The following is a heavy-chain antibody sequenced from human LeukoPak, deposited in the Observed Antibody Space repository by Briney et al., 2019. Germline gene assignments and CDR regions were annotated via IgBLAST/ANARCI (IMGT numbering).Heavy chain of an antibody. Sequence: SETLSLTCTVSGGSISSYYWSWIRQPPGKGLEWIGYIYYSGSTNYNPSLKSRVTILVDTSKNQFSLKLSSVTAADTAVYYCARLGRGYSFYYFDYWGQGTLVTVSS. D-gene: IGHD5-18*01. CDR3: ARLGRGYSFYYFDY. CDR2: IYYSGST. CDR1: GGSISSYY. V-gene: IGHV4-59*08. J-gene: IGHJ4*02.